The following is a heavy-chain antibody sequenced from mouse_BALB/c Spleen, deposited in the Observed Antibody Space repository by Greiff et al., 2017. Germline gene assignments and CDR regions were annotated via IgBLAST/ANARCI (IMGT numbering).Heavy chain of an antibody. CDR1: GYAFTNYL. Sequence: VQLQQSGAELVRPGTSVKVSCKASGYAFTNYLIEWVKQRPGQGLEWIGVINPGSGGTNYNEKFKGKATLTADKSSSTAYMQLSSLTSDDSEVYFCARYGNSDAMDYWGQGTSVTVSS. D-gene: IGHD2-1*01. CDR2: INPGSGGT. V-gene: IGHV1-54*03. CDR3: ARYGNSDAMDY. J-gene: IGHJ4*01.